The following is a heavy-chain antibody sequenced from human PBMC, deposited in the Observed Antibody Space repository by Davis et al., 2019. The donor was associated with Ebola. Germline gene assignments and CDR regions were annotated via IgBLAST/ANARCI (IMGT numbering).Heavy chain of an antibody. V-gene: IGHV3-23*01. D-gene: IGHD3-10*01. J-gene: IGHJ5*02. CDR3: ARAHGYYGSGSYCFGS. Sequence: GESLKISCAASGFTFSSYAMSWVRQAPGKGLEWVSAISGSGGSTYYADSVKGRFTISRDNAKNSLYLQMNSLRDEDTAVYYCARAHGYYGSGSYCFGSWGQGTLVTVSS. CDR2: ISGSGGST. CDR1: GFTFSSYA.